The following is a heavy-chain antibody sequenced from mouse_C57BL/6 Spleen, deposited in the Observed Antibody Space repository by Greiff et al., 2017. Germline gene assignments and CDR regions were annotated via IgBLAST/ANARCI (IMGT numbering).Heavy chain of an antibody. D-gene: IGHD3-2*02. J-gene: IGHJ2*01. CDR2: INPSTGGT. CDR1: GYSFTGYY. CDR3: ARSERQLRRGY. Sequence: VQLQQSGPELVKPGASVKISCKASGYSFTGYYMNWVKQSPEKSLEWIGEINPSTGGTTYNQKFKAKATLTVDKSSSTAYMQLKSLTSEDSAVYYCARSERQLRRGYWGKGTTLTVSS. V-gene: IGHV1-42*01.